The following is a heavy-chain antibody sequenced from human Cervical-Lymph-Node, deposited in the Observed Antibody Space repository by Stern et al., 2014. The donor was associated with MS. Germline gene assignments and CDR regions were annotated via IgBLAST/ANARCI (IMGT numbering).Heavy chain of an antibody. Sequence: QVQLQESGPGLVKPSQTLALTCTVSGGPIGSGTYYWSWIRQPAGKGLEWIGRIYNSGSTSYNPSLKSRVTMSLDTSKNTFSLKLSSGTAADTAVYYCARDDAVGATRYHYAMDVWGQGTTVTVSS. V-gene: IGHV4-61*02. CDR3: ARDDAVGATRYHYAMDV. J-gene: IGHJ6*02. D-gene: IGHD1-26*01. CDR1: GGPIGSGTYY. CDR2: IYNSGST.